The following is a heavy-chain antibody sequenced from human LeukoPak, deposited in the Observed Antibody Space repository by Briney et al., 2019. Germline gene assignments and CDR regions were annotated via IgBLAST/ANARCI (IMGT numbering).Heavy chain of an antibody. Sequence: SETLSLTCTVSGGSISSSSYYWGWIRQPPGKELEWIGSIYYSGSTNYNPSLKSRVTISVDTSKNQFSLKLSSVTAADTAVYYCARGSGYSHNQDWFDPWGQGTLVTVSS. CDR2: IYYSGST. CDR1: GGSISSSSYY. J-gene: IGHJ5*02. CDR3: ARGSGYSHNQDWFDP. D-gene: IGHD5-18*01. V-gene: IGHV4-39*07.